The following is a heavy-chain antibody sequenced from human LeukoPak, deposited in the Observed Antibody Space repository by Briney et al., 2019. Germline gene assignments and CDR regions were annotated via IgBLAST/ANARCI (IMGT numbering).Heavy chain of an antibody. Sequence: AEPLSLTCAVYGQSFSGYYWSWIRQPPGKGLEWIGEINHSGSTNYNPSLKSRVTISVDASKNQFSLKLSSVTAADTAVYYCARGPLRHGSGSYHPGNGMDVWGQGTTVTVSS. D-gene: IGHD3-10*01. CDR1: GQSFSGYY. CDR2: INHSGST. V-gene: IGHV4-34*01. J-gene: IGHJ6*02. CDR3: ARGPLRHGSGSYHPGNGMDV.